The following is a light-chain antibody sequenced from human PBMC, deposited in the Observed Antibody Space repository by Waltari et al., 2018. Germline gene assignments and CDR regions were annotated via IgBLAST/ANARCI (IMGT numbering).Light chain of an antibody. J-gene: IGKJ2*01. Sequence: DIVMTQSPDSLAVSLGERATINCKSSQSVLYSSNNKNYLAWYQQKPGQPPKLLIYWASTRESGVPDRFSGSGSGTEFTLTISSLQAEDVAVYYCQQYYSNPRTFGQGTKLEIK. CDR2: WAS. CDR1: QSVLYSSNNKNY. V-gene: IGKV4-1*01. CDR3: QQYYSNPRT.